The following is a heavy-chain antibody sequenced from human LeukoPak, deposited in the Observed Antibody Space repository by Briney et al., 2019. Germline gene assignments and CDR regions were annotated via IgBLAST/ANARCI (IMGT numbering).Heavy chain of an antibody. CDR2: IYYSGST. CDR1: SGSISSGAYY. CDR3: ARAQGRFTLDY. D-gene: IGHD2-15*01. J-gene: IGHJ4*02. Sequence: SETLSLTCTVSSGSISSGAYYWSWIRQHPGKGLEWIGYIYYSGSTYYNPSLRSRVTISVDTSKNQFSLRLSSVTAADTAVYYCARAQGRFTLDYWGQGTLVTVSS. V-gene: IGHV4-31*03.